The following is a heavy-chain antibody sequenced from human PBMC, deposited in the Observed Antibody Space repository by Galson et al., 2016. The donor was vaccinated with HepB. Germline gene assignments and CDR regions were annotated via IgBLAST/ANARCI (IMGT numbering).Heavy chain of an antibody. D-gene: IGHD3-10*01. CDR1: GGSISISAW. CDR2: IYHSGST. J-gene: IGHJ4*02. V-gene: IGHV4-4*02. Sequence: SETLSLTCDVSGGSISISAWWTWVRQPPGKGLEWIGEIYHSGSTKYNPSLQSRVTISVDKSRNQFFLKLSSVTAADTAVYFCARTYYYGSGTRPKKSDYWGQGTLVTVSS. CDR3: ARTYYYGSGTRPKKSDY.